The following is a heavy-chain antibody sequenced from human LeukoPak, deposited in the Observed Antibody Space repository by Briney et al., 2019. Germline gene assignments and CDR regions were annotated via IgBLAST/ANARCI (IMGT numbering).Heavy chain of an antibody. J-gene: IGHJ4*02. Sequence: SETLSLTCTVSGGSISSSSYYWGWIRQPPGKGLEWIGSIYYSGSTYYNPSLKSRVTISVDTSKNQFSLKLSSVTAADAAVYYCARQSAGSYDYWGQGTLVTVSS. CDR2: IYYSGST. D-gene: IGHD1-26*01. V-gene: IGHV4-39*01. CDR3: ARQSAGSYDY. CDR1: GGSISSSSYY.